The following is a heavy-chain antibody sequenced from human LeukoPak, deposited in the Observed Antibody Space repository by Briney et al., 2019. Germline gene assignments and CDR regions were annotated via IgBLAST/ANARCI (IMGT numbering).Heavy chain of an antibody. Sequence: SETLSLTCAVYGGSFSGYYWSWIRQPPGKGLEWIGEINHSGSTDYNPSLKSRVTISVDTSKNQFSLKLSSVTAADTAVYYCARHVWGRRGYCSSTSCYTRRPTYNWFDPWGQGTLVTVSS. CDR2: INHSGST. J-gene: IGHJ5*02. V-gene: IGHV4-34*01. CDR1: GGSFSGYY. CDR3: ARHVWGRRGYCSSTSCYTRRPTYNWFDP. D-gene: IGHD2-2*02.